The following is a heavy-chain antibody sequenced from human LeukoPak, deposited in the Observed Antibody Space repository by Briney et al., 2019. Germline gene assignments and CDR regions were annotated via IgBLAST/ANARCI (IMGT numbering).Heavy chain of an antibody. V-gene: IGHV3-7*01. D-gene: IGHD5-18*01. J-gene: IGHJ4*02. CDR2: IKQDGSEK. CDR3: ARVESSGYSYGPDY. CDR1: GFTFSSYW. Sequence: AGGSLRLSCAASGFTFSSYWMSWVRQAPGKGLEWVANIKQDGSEKYYVDSVKGRFTISRDNAKNSLYLQMNSLRAEDTAVYYCARVESSGYSYGPDYWGQGTLVTVSS.